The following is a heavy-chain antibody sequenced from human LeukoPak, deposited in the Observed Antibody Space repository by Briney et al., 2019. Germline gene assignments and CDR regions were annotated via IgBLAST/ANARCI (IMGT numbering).Heavy chain of an antibody. CDR1: GFTFSSYS. CDR3: AKVSIAAADTLRNYDY. CDR2: ISGGGSTT. V-gene: IGHV3-23*01. D-gene: IGHD6-13*01. Sequence: GGSLRLSCAASGFTFSSYSMNWVRQAPGKGLEWVSVISGGGSTTYYADSVKGRFTISRDNSKNTLYLQMIGLRADDTAIYYCAKVSIAAADTLRNYDYWGQGTLVTVSS. J-gene: IGHJ4*02.